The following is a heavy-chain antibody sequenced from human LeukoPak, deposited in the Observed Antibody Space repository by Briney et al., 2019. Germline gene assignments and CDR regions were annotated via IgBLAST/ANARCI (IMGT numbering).Heavy chain of an antibody. Sequence: ASVKVSCKASAITIYGISWVRQAPGQGLEWMGWISAYNGNTNYAQKFQGRVTMTTDTSTSTAYMELRSLRSDDTAVYYCARDKEGYYGSGSYYDYWGQGTLVTVSS. CDR3: ARDKEGYYGSGSYYDY. CDR2: ISAYNGNT. V-gene: IGHV1-18*04. J-gene: IGHJ4*02. D-gene: IGHD3-10*01. CDR1: AITIYG.